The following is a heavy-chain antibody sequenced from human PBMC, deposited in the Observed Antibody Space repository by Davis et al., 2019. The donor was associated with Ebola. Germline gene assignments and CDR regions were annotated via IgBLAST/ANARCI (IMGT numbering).Heavy chain of an antibody. CDR2: IYPGDSDT. D-gene: IGHD3-10*01. CDR1: GYSFTSYW. V-gene: IGHV5-51*01. J-gene: IGHJ4*02. CDR3: ARMGKSYYDSLWDY. Sequence: GESLKISCKGSGYSFTSYWIAWVRQMPGKGLEWMGIIYPGDSDTRYSPSFRGQVTISADKSFSTAYLQWSGLKASDTAMYYCARMGKSYYDSLWDYWGQGTLVTVPS.